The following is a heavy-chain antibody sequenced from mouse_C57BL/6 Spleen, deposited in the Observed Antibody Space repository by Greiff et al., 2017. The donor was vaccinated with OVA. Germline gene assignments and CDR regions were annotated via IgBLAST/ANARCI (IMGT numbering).Heavy chain of an antibody. CDR2: INPNNGGT. CDR1: GYTFTDYY. V-gene: IGHV1-26*01. D-gene: IGHD1-1*01. Sequence: EVQLQQSGPELVKPGASVKISCKASGYTFTDYYMNWVKQSHGKSLEWIGDINPNNGGTSYNQKFKGKATLTVDKSSSTAYMELRSLTSEDSAVYYCARWGVVATDYAMDYWGQGTSVTVSS. CDR3: ARWGVVATDYAMDY. J-gene: IGHJ4*01.